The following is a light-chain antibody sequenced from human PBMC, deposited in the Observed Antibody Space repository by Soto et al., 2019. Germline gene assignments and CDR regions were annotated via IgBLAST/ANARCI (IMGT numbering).Light chain of an antibody. CDR1: QGISSY. J-gene: IGKJ5*01. CDR2: AAS. V-gene: IGKV1-9*01. CDR3: QQLNSYPIT. Sequence: IQLTQSPSSLSASVGDRVTITCRASQGISSYLAWYQQKPGKAPKLLIYAASTLQSGVPSRFSGSGSGTDFTLTISGRQPEDFANYYCQQLNSYPITFGQGTRLEIK.